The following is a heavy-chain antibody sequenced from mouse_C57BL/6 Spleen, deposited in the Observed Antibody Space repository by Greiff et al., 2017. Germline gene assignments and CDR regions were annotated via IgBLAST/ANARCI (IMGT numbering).Heavy chain of an antibody. J-gene: IGHJ1*03. Sequence: DVKLVESGGGLVKPGGSLKLSCAASGFTFSSYAMSWVRQTPEKRLEWVATISDGGSYTYYPDNVKGRFTISRDNAKNNLYLQMSHLKSEDTAMYYGATLYSGSSYGYFDVWGTGTTVTVSS. V-gene: IGHV5-4*03. CDR2: ISDGGSYT. CDR3: ATLYSGSSYGYFDV. D-gene: IGHD1-1*01. CDR1: GFTFSSYA.